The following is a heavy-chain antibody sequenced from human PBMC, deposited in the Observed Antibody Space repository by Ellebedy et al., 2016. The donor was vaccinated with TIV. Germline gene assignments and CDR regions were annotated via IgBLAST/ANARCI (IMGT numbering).Heavy chain of an antibody. V-gene: IGHV4-38-2*02. Sequence: SETLSLXXHVSGYSISRAYYWGCIRLPPGTRLEWIGSIYHSGNTYYNPSLKSRVTISVDTSKNQFSLKVSSVTAADTAVYYCARVAASTTNYFDYWGQGTRVTVSS. CDR2: IYHSGNT. CDR3: ARVAASTTNYFDY. J-gene: IGHJ4*02. CDR1: GYSISRAYY. D-gene: IGHD1-26*01.